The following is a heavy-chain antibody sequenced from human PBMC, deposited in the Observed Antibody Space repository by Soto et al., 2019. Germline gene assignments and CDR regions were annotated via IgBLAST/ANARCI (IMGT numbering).Heavy chain of an antibody. CDR3: ARIHGGGSYLYYGMDV. D-gene: IGHD3-16*01. J-gene: IGHJ6*02. CDR2: IVPIFGTT. CDR1: GGTFSSYA. Sequence: QVQLVQPGAEVKKPGSSVKVSCKSSGGTFSSYALSWVRQAPGQGLEWMGGIVPIFGTTNYAQKFQGRVTLTADGSTSTAYMELSSLTSEDTAVYYCARIHGGGSYLYYGMDVWGQGTTVTVSS. V-gene: IGHV1-69*12.